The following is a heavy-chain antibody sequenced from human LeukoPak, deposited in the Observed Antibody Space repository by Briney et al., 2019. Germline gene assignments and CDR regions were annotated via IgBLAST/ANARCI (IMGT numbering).Heavy chain of an antibody. J-gene: IGHJ4*02. D-gene: IGHD2-15*01. CDR1: GFNFSNYW. Sequence: GESLKTLLSGSGFNFSNYWIGLVRQMSGEGLEWMGINYRGKSEIRYGPAFQCQVTISVDKSINTAYLEWSSLKASDTAMYYCARLRYCSGDTCFSLIESWGQGTRVTVSS. CDR2: NYRGKSEI. V-gene: IGHV5-51*01. CDR3: ARLRYCSGDTCFSLIES.